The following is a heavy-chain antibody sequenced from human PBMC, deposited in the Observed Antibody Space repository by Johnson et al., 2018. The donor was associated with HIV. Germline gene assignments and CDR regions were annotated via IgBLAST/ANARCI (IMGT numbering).Heavy chain of an antibody. CDR1: GFTFSNSA. CDR3: TTDWSMVRGVIDAFDI. V-gene: IGHV3-30-3*01. J-gene: IGHJ3*02. CDR2: ISYDGSNK. D-gene: IGHD3-10*01. Sequence: QVQLVESGGGVVQPGRSLRLSCAASGFTFSNSAMHWVRQAPGKGLEWVAVISYDGSNKYYGDSVKGSFTISRDTSKNTLYLQMNSLKTEDTAVYYCTTDWSMVRGVIDAFDIWGQGTMVTVCS.